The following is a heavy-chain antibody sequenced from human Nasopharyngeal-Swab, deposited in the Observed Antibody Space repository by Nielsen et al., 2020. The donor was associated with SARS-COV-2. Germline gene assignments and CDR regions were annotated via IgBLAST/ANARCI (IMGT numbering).Heavy chain of an antibody. CDR3: ARARGAYGDYYYYYYTDV. V-gene: IGHV6-1*01. D-gene: IGHD4-17*01. CDR1: GEIVSSSSAA. CDR2: TYDRSKWYN. J-gene: IGHJ6*03. Sequence: SQTLSLTCAISGEIVSSSSAAWNCIRQSPSRSLEWLGRTYDRSKWYNTYAVSVKSRITINPDTSKNQFSLHLNSETPQDTAVYYCARARGAYGDYYYYYYTDVWGKGTTVTVSS.